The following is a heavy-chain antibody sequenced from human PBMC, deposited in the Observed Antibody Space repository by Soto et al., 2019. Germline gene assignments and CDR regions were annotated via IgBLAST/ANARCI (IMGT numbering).Heavy chain of an antibody. D-gene: IGHD3-22*01. CDR2: ISSDGTTI. CDR3: ATKGGGYYFGFDP. J-gene: IGHJ5*02. V-gene: IGHV3-11*01. CDR1: GFTFSDYY. Sequence: GGSLRLSCAASGFTFSDYYMSWIRQAPGKGLEWVSYISSDGTTIYYADSVKGRFTISRDDAKNSLYLQMNSLRAEDTAVYFCATKGGGYYFGFDPWGQGTLVTVSS.